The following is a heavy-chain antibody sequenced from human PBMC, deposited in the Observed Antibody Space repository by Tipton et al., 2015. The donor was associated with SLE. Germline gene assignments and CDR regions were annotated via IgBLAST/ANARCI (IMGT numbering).Heavy chain of an antibody. CDR1: GFTFSSYA. CDR2: IGGSGGST. CDR3: ARDDSSSLDY. J-gene: IGHJ4*02. Sequence: SLRLSCAASGFTFSSYAMSWVRQAPGKGLEWVSSIGGSGGSTYYADSVKVRFTISRDNSKNTLYLQMNSLRAEDTAVYYCARDDSSSLDYWGLGTLVTVSS. D-gene: IGHD6-6*01. V-gene: IGHV3-23*01.